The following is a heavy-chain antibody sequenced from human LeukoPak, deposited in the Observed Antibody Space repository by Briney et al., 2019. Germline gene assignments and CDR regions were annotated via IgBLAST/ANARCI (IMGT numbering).Heavy chain of an antibody. V-gene: IGHV4-59*01. CDR2: IHYSGNT. Sequence: SETLSLTCTVSAGSISSYYWSWIRQPPGKGLEWIGHIHYSGNTNYNPSLKSRVTISVDTSKNQFSLKLSSVTAADTAVYYCARDGGDYYDYVDYWGQGTLVSVSS. D-gene: IGHD2-21*02. CDR1: AGSISSYY. J-gene: IGHJ4*02. CDR3: ARDGGDYYDYVDY.